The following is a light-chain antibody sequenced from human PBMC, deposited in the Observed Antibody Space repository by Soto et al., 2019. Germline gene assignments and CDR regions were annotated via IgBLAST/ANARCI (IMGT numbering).Light chain of an antibody. CDR3: QQYNTSPFT. Sequence: EIVLTQSPGTLSLSPGERATLYCRASQSVGSNYLAWYQQKPGQAPRVLIYGASSRATGIPDRFSGSVSGADFTLTISRLEPEDFAVYYCQQYNTSPFTFGPGTKVDIK. J-gene: IGKJ3*01. V-gene: IGKV3-20*01. CDR2: GAS. CDR1: QSVGSNY.